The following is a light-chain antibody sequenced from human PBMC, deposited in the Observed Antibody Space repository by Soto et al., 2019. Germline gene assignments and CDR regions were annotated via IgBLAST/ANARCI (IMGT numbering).Light chain of an antibody. CDR3: QQYNNWPPFT. CDR2: GAS. CDR1: QSINNK. V-gene: IGKV3-15*01. J-gene: IGKJ3*01. Sequence: ELVMTQSPGTLSVSPGESATLSCRASQSINNKLAWYQQKSGQAPRLLIYGASTRATGVPGRFSGGGSGTDFTLTISSLQSEDFAVYFCQQYNNWPPFTFGPGTKVDI.